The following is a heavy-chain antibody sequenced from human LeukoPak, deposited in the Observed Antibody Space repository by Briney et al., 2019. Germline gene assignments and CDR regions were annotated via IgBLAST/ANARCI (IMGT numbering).Heavy chain of an antibody. V-gene: IGHV3-7*01. D-gene: IGHD2-21*02. CDR3: ATFLPFPYCGGDCSSDY. CDR1: GFTITGSW. Sequence: GESLRLSCVVSGFTITGSWMSWVRQAPGKGLEWVANIKEDGSEKNYVDSVKGRFTISRDNAKNSLYLQMNSLRVEDTAVYYCATFLPFPYCGGDCSSDYWGQGSLVTVSS. J-gene: IGHJ4*02. CDR2: IKEDGSEK.